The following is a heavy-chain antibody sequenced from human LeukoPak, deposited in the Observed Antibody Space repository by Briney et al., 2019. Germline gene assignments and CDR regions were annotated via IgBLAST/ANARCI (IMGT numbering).Heavy chain of an antibody. CDR1: GFTFSSYSM. CDR3: ASEYYYDSSGPLRAYWYFDL. CDR2: IYHSGST. Sequence: PGGSLRLSCAASGFTFSSYSMNRVRQAPGKGLEWIGEIYHSGSTNYNPSLKSRVTISVDKSKNQFSLKLSSVTAADTAVYYCASEYYYDSSGPLRAYWYFDLWGRGTLVTVSS. V-gene: IGHV4-4*02. J-gene: IGHJ2*01. D-gene: IGHD3-22*01.